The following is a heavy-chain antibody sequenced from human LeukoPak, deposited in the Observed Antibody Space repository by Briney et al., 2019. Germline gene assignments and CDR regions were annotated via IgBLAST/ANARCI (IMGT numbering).Heavy chain of an antibody. CDR1: GYSISSGYY. V-gene: IGHV4-38-2*01. Sequence: SETLSLTCAVSGYSISSGYYWSWIRQPPGKGLEWIGSIYHSGSTYYNPSLKSRVTISVDTSKNQFSLKLSSVTAADTAVYYCARRKYFDYWGQGTLVTVSS. CDR3: ARRKYFDY. J-gene: IGHJ4*02. CDR2: IYHSGST.